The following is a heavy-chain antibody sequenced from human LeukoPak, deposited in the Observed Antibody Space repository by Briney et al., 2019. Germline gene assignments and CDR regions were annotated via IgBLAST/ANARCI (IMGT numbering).Heavy chain of an antibody. CDR3: AKGPSMMAARPDH. CDR1: GFTFSNYA. J-gene: IGHJ4*02. CDR2: ISGSGVST. Sequence: GGSLRLSCAASGFTFSNYALSWVRQAPGKGLEWVSSISGSGVSTYYADSVKGRFTISRDNSKNALSLQMNSLRAEDTAVYYCAKGPSMMAARPDHWGQGTLVTVSS. D-gene: IGHD6-6*01. V-gene: IGHV3-23*01.